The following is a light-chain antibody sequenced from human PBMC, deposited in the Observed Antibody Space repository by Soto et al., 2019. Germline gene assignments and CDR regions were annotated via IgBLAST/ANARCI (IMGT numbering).Light chain of an antibody. CDR2: RAS. CDR1: QSISSG. Sequence: DIQMTQSPFTLSASVGDTVTITCRASQSISSGSAWYQQKPGKATKLLLYRASTLESGVPTRLSSSGSGREFTISISSLKQDDVANYFCQQNNSYTLTFGGGTKLEIK. CDR3: QQNNSYTLT. V-gene: IGKV1-5*03. J-gene: IGKJ4*01.